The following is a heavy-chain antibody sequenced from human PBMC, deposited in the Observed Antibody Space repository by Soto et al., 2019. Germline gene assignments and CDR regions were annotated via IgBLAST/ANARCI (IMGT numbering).Heavy chain of an antibody. CDR1: GYTFTSYD. CDR3: ARERATFPDY. J-gene: IGHJ4*02. D-gene: IGHD1-26*01. V-gene: IGHV1-8*01. CDR2: MNPNSGNT. Sequence: QVQLVQSGAEVKKPGASVKVSCKASGYTFTSYDINWVRQATGQGLEWMGWMNPNSGNTGYAQKFXGRXTXTGNTSISTAYMELSSLRSEDTAVYYCARERATFPDYWGQGTLVTVSS.